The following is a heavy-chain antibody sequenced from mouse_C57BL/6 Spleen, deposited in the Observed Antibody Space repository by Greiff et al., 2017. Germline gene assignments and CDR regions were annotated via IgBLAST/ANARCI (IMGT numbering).Heavy chain of an antibody. V-gene: IGHV1-81*01. J-gene: IGHJ4*01. CDR3: ARSGNYGSSYDPYAMDY. Sequence: VQLQQSGAELARPGASVKLSCKASGYTFTSYGISWVKQRTGQGLEWIGEIYPRSGNTYYNEKFKGKATLTADKSSSTAYMELRSLTSEDSAVYFCARSGNYGSSYDPYAMDYWGQGTSVTVSS. CDR2: IYPRSGNT. CDR1: GYTFTSYG. D-gene: IGHD1-1*01.